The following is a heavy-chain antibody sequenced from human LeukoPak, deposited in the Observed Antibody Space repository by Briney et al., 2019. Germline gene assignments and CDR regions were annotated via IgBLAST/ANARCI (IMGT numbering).Heavy chain of an antibody. J-gene: IGHJ6*02. Sequence: PGASVKVSCKASGYTFISYGISWVRQAPGQGLEWMGWISAYNGNTNYTQKLQGKVTMTTDTSTSTAYMELRSLRSDDTAVYYCGRDYHSGGIDVWGQGTTVTVSS. CDR3: GRDYHSGGIDV. CDR1: GYTFISYG. D-gene: IGHD3-10*01. V-gene: IGHV1-18*01. CDR2: ISAYNGNT.